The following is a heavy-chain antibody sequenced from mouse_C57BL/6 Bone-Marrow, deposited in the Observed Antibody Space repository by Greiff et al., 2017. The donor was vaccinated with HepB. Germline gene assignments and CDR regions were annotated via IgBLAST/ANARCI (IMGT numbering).Heavy chain of an antibody. D-gene: IGHD1-1*01. J-gene: IGHJ4*01. V-gene: IGHV1-64*01. Sequence: VQLQQPGAELVKPGASVKLSCKASGYTFTSYWMHWVKQRPGQGLEWIGMIHPNSGSTNYNEKFKSKATLTVDKSSSTAYMQLSSLTSEDSAVYYCARSLLRYYYAMDYWGQGTSVTVSS. CDR2: IHPNSGST. CDR1: GYTFTSYW. CDR3: ARSLLRYYYAMDY.